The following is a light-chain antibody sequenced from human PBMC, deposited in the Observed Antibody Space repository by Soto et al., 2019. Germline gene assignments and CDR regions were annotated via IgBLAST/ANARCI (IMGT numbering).Light chain of an antibody. J-gene: IGKJ4*01. V-gene: IGKV3D-20*02. Sequence: EIVLTQSPGTLSLSPGEIAILSFSASQSVSSSYLAWYRQKPGQAPSLLIYGASSRATGIPDRFSGSGSGTDFTLTISRLEPEDFAVYYCQQRSNWSLTFGGGTKVDIK. CDR2: GAS. CDR1: QSVSSSY. CDR3: QQRSNWSLT.